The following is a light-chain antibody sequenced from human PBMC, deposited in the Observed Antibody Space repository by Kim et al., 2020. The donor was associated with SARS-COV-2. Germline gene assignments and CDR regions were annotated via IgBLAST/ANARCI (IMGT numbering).Light chain of an antibody. CDR2: SAS. V-gene: IGKV1-27*01. CDR3: QKYNSPPWT. CDR1: QGISNY. Sequence: ASVGDRVTITCRASQGISNYLAWYQQKPGKLPNLLIYSASTLQSGVPSRFSGSGSGTDFSLTISSLQPEDVATYYCQKYNSPPWTFGQGTKVEIK. J-gene: IGKJ1*01.